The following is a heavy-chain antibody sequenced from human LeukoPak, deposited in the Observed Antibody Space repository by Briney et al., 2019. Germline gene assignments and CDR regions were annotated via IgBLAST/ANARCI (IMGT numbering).Heavy chain of an antibody. CDR1: GFTFSSYS. Sequence: GGSLRLSCAASGFTFSSYSMNRVRQAPGKGLEWVSSISSSSSYIYYADSVKGRFTISRDNAKNSLYLQMNSLRAEDTAVYYCARARPGSRSFDYWGQGTLVTVSS. J-gene: IGHJ4*02. V-gene: IGHV3-21*01. D-gene: IGHD6-6*01. CDR2: ISSSSSYI. CDR3: ARARPGSRSFDY.